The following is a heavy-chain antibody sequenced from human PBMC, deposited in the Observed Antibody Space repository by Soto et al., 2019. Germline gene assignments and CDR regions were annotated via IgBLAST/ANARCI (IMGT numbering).Heavy chain of an antibody. CDR2: IYYSGST. CDR1: GRCFRSGSYC. D-gene: IGHD3-9*01. V-gene: IGHV4-61*01. J-gene: IGHJ4*03. CDR3: ARDCPYYDILTGYSYCFDY. Sequence: PGTRSRCCTVSGRCFRSGSYCWRWSRQAPGTGLEWIGYIYYSGSTNYNPSLKSRVTISVDTSKNQFSLKLSSVTAADTAVYYCARDCPYYDILTGYSYCFDYWGQGTLVTVSS.